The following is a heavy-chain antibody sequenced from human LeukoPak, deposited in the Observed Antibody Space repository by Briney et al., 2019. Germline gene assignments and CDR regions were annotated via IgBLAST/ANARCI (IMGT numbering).Heavy chain of an antibody. V-gene: IGHV3-23*03. CDR2: IFGAGKNTT. CDR1: GFSFSSYA. D-gene: IGHD1-26*01. Sequence: GGSLRLSCAASGFSFSSYAMNWVRQAPGKGLEWVSIIFGAGKNTTYYADSVKGRFTVSRDNAKNSLSLQMNSLRAEDTAVYYCVREESESYPFDSWGQGTLVIVSS. J-gene: IGHJ4*02. CDR3: VREESESYPFDS.